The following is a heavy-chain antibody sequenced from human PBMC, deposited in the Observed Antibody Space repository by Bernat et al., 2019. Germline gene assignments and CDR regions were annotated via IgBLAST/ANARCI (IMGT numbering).Heavy chain of an antibody. CDR1: GFTFSDYS. J-gene: IGHJ6*02. CDR3: VRDGAALYYYHGMDV. V-gene: IGHV3-30*04. CDR2: VSYDGRNK. Sequence: VQQVESGGGVVQPGRSLRLSCVASGFTFSDYSLHWVRQAPGKGLEWVAVVSYDGRNKYYADSVQARFIISRDDSENTLYLQMDSLKSEDTAVYYCVRDGAALYYYHGMDVGGRGITVTVSS. D-gene: IGHD6-25*01.